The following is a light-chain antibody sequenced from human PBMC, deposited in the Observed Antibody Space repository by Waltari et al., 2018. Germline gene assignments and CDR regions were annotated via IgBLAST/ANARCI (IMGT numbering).Light chain of an antibody. CDR1: SSDIGGYNY. Sequence: SALTQPAPVSGSPGQPITIHCTGTSSDIGGYNYVYWYQQDGGKAPNLLICDVSKRPSADSKLFSGSKSGNTASLTISGLQAEDESDYHCSSFTASSTWVFCGGTKLTVL. CDR3: SSFTASSTWV. V-gene: IGLV2-14*01. CDR2: DVS. J-gene: IGLJ3*02.